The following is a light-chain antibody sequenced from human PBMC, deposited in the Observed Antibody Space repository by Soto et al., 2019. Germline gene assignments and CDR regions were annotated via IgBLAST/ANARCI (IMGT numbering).Light chain of an antibody. Sequence: ETVLTQSPGTLSLSPGERATLSCRASQSVSSGYLAWYQRRPGQAPRLLIYLASTRATGIPARFSGSGSGTDFTLIISSLEPEELAVYYCQQRFNWPWTFGQGTKGDIK. V-gene: IGKV3D-20*02. CDR3: QQRFNWPWT. CDR2: LAS. CDR1: QSVSSGY. J-gene: IGKJ1*01.